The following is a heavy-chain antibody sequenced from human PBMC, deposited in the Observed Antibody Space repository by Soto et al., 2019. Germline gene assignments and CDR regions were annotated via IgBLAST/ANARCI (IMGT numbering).Heavy chain of an antibody. CDR3: AKGGSSWTEWFDP. Sequence: ASVKVSCKASGYPLTAKYLHWVRQAPGQGLEWMGGINPSSGGTKEVQKFRGRVTMTRDTSISAAYMELSRLSSDDTAVYYCAKGGSSWTEWFDPWGQGTLVTVSS. CDR1: GYPLTAKY. D-gene: IGHD6-13*01. V-gene: IGHV1-2*02. J-gene: IGHJ5*02. CDR2: INPSSGGT.